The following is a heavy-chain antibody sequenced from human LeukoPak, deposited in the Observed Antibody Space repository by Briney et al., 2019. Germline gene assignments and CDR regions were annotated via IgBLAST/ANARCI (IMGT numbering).Heavy chain of an antibody. Sequence: PGGPLRLSCAASGFTFDDYAMHWVRQAPGKGLEWVSYINWNSGSKLYADSVKGRFTISRDNANNSLYLQMNSLRPEDTAFYYCAKANNGDYAFDPWGQGTLVTVSS. CDR2: INWNSGSK. V-gene: IGHV3-9*01. D-gene: IGHD4-17*01. CDR3: AKANNGDYAFDP. CDR1: GFTFDDYA. J-gene: IGHJ5*02.